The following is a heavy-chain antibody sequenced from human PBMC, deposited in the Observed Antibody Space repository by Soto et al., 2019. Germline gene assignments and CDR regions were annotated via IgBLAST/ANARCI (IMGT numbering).Heavy chain of an antibody. CDR1: GFTFSGSA. CDR2: IRSKANSYAT. J-gene: IGHJ6*02. CDR3: TTLAHYDSYPDYYGMDV. D-gene: IGHD3-3*01. Sequence: HPGGPLRLSCAASGFTFSGSAMHWVRQASGKGLEWVGRIRSKANSYATAYAASVKGRFTISRDDSKNTAYLQMNSLKTEDTAVYYCTTLAHYDSYPDYYGMDVWGQGTTVTVSS. V-gene: IGHV3-73*01.